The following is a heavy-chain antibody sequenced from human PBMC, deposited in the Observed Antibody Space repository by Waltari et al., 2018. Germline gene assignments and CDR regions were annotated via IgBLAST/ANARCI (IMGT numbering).Heavy chain of an antibody. J-gene: IGHJ4*02. Sequence: EVQLLESGGHLLQPGGSLRLSCAASGFTFSSYTMTLVRQAPGKGLEWVSDIVGNGANTFYAESVKCRFTIAREKSKNTLYLQMNSLRAEDTAVYYCAKAARSGWGVVNYFYYLGQGILVTVSS. CDR1: GFTFSSYT. CDR3: AKAARSGWGVVNYFYY. CDR2: IVGNGANT. D-gene: IGHD6-19*01. V-gene: IGHV3-23*01.